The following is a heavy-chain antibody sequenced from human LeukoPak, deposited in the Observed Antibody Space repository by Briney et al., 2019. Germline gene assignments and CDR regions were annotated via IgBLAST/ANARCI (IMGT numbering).Heavy chain of an antibody. D-gene: IGHD2-2*01. V-gene: IGHV4-61*02. CDR2: IYTSGST. Sequence: SETLSLTCTVSGGSISSGSYYWSWIRQPAGKGLEWIGRIYTSGSTNYNPSLKSRVTISVDTSKNQFSLKLSSVTAADTAVYYCAREGIVVVPAATSNWFDPWGQGTLVTVSS. J-gene: IGHJ5*02. CDR1: GGSISSGSYY. CDR3: AREGIVVVPAATSNWFDP.